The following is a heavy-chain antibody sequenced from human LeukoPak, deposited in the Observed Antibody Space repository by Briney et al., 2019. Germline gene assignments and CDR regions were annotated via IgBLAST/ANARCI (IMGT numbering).Heavy chain of an antibody. V-gene: IGHV3-74*01. CDR2: INSDGNST. Sequence: GGSLRLSCAASGFTLSSYWMHWVRQAPGKGLVWVSRINSDGNSTIYADSVKGRFTVSRDNAKNTLYLQMNSLRDEDTAVYFCARVWVSSSWYPWGQGTLVTVSS. CDR1: GFTLSSYW. CDR3: ARVWVSSSWYP. D-gene: IGHD6-13*01. J-gene: IGHJ5*02.